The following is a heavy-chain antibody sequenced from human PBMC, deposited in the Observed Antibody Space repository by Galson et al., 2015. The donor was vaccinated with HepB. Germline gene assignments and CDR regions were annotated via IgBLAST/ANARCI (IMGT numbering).Heavy chain of an antibody. J-gene: IGHJ4*02. V-gene: IGHV3-23*01. CDR2: ISGSGGST. CDR1: GFTFSSYA. Sequence: SLRLSCAASGFTFSSYAMSWVRQAPGKGLEWVSAISGSGGSTYYADSVKGRFTISRDNSKNTLYLQMNSLRAEDTAVYYCAKDWISSDSGSYPIYFDYWGQGTLVTVSS. CDR3: AKDWISSDSGSYPIYFDY. D-gene: IGHD1-26*01.